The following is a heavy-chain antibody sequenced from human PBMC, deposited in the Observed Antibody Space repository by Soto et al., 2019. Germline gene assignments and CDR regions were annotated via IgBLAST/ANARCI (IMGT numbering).Heavy chain of an antibody. V-gene: IGHV4-30-4*08. D-gene: IGHD3-16*02. CDR1: GDSISRNDYY. CDR2: IHYSGNT. CDR3: ASSTYGEGYPHFFNF. Sequence: QVQLQESGPGLVQPSQTLSLTCAVSGDSISRNDYYWHWIRQSPGRGLEWVGYIHYSGNTFYTPSLRGRTVISVDRARKQLSLSLASMTVVDAAIYYCASSTYGEGYPHFFNFWGRGALVTVSA. J-gene: IGHJ4*02.